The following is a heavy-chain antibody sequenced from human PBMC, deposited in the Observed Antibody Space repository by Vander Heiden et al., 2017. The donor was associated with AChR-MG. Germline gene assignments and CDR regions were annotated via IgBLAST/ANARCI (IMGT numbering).Heavy chain of an antibody. D-gene: IGHD6-13*01. V-gene: IGHV3-23*01. CDR2: ITGDGGRT. CDR1: GFTFSSSA. J-gene: IGHJ2*01. Sequence: QLLESGGGLVQHGGSLRLSCAASGFTFSSSAVSWVRQAPGKGLEWVSGITGDGGRTHYADSVKGRFTISRDNSKNTLYVQLNSLRAEDTAVYYCAKGSSSGQQLVLTWFFDLWGRGTLVTVSS. CDR3: AKGSSSGQQLVLTWFFDL.